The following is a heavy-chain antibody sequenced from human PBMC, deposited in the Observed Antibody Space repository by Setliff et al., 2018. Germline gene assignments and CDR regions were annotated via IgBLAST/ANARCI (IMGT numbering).Heavy chain of an antibody. CDR3: AIDSVVRGFINGDSFDY. V-gene: IGHV1-3*03. Sequence: ASVKVSCKASGYTFTNYAIHWVRQAPGQRLEWMGWINAGNGDTKYSQDFQGRVTITRDTSASTAYMDLSSLRPEDTAVYYCAIDSVVRGFINGDSFDYWGQGTLVTVSS. CDR2: INAGNGDT. CDR1: GYTFTNYA. J-gene: IGHJ4*02. D-gene: IGHD3-10*01.